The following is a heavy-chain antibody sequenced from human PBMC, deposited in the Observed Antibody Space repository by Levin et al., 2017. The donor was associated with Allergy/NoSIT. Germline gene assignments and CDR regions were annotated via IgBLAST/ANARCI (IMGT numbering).Heavy chain of an antibody. D-gene: IGHD1-26*01. V-gene: IGHV1-24*01. Sequence: GDSLKISCKVSGYTLTELSIHWVRQAPGKGLEWMGGFDPEDGEPIYARKFQGRVTLTEDSSTDTAYMEMPILRSEDTAVYFCATRRRGRYSVGLDVWGQGTMVTVSS. CDR2: FDPEDGEP. CDR3: ATRRRGRYSVGLDV. CDR1: GYTLTELS. J-gene: IGHJ6*02.